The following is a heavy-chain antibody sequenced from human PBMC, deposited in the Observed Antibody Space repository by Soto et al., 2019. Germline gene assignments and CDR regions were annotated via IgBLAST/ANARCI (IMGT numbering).Heavy chain of an antibody. D-gene: IGHD6-19*01. J-gene: IGHJ6*02. CDR3: ARDQIAVATGTGYYYYGMDV. CDR1: GFTFSSYA. V-gene: IGHV3-30-3*01. CDR2: ISYDGSNK. Sequence: GGSLRLSCAASGFTFSSYAMHWVRQAPGKGLEWVAVISYDGSNKYYADSVKGRFTISRDNSKNTLYLQMNSLRAEDTAVYYCARDQIAVATGTGYYYYGMDVWGQGTTVTVSS.